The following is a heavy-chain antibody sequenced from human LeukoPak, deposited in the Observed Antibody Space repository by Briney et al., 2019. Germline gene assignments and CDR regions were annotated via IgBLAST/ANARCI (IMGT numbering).Heavy chain of an antibody. J-gene: IGHJ4*02. D-gene: IGHD6-19*01. CDR3: ARTVGSGWSLGY. V-gene: IGHV4-39*01. CDR2: LYYSGTT. Sequence: PSETLSLTCSVSGGSITNRFYYWGWIRQSPGKGLEWIGSLYYSGTTYHNPSLQSRVTISVDTSKNQFSLKVTSVAAADTAVYYCARTVGSGWSLGYWGQGNMVTVSS. CDR1: GGSITNRFYY.